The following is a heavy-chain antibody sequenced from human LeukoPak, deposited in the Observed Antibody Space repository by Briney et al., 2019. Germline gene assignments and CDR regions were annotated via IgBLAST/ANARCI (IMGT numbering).Heavy chain of an antibody. CDR1: GFTFSSYA. CDR2: ISGSGGST. CDR3: AKAHIVVVPAARRYNWFDP. D-gene: IGHD2-2*01. V-gene: IGHV3-23*01. J-gene: IGHJ5*02. Sequence: GGSLRLSCAASGFTFSSYAMSWVRQAPGKGLEWVSAISGSGGSTYYADSVKGRFTISRDNSKNTLYLQMNSLRAEDTAVYYCAKAHIVVVPAARRYNWFDPWGQGTLVTVSS.